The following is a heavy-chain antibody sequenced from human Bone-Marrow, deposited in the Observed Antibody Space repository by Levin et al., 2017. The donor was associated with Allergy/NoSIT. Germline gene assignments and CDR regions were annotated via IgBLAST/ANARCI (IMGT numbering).Heavy chain of an antibody. Sequence: PGGSLRLSCATSGLAFSRDWMCWVRQAPGKGLEWVANIKPDGSEKNYVDSVKGRFTISRDNAKNSMFLQMDSLRAEDTAVYYCARIGDAFGDYFDYWGQGTLVTVSS. CDR1: GLAFSRDW. J-gene: IGHJ4*02. V-gene: IGHV3-7*03. CDR3: ARIGDAFGDYFDY. D-gene: IGHD3-3*02. CDR2: IKPDGSEK.